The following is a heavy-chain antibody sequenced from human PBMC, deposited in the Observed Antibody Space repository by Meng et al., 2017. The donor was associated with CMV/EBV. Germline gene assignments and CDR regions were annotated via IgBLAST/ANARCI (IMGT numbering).Heavy chain of an antibody. D-gene: IGHD6-13*01. CDR3: ARALPPIAAADTFDY. CDR2: ISSSGSTI. V-gene: IGHV3-11*01. J-gene: IGHJ4*02. Sequence: LSLTGAASGFTFSDYYMSWIRQAPGKGLEWVSYISSSGSTIYYADSVKGRFTISRDNAKNSLYLQMNSLRAEDTAVYYCARALPPIAAADTFDYWGQGTLVTVSS. CDR1: GFTFSDYY.